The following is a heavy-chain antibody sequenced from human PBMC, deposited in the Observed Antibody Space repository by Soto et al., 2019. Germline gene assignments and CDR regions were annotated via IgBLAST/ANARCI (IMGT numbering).Heavy chain of an antibody. CDR1: GYTFTSYA. CDR3: ARSIVVVTALDY. J-gene: IGHJ4*02. V-gene: IGHV1-3*01. Sequence: QVQLVQSGAEVKKPGASVKVSCKASGYTFTSYAMHWVRQAPGQRLEWMGWSNAGNGNTKYSQKFQVRVTITRDTSASTAYMERSSLRSEDTAVYYCARSIVVVTALDYWGQGTLVTVSS. D-gene: IGHD2-21*02. CDR2: SNAGNGNT.